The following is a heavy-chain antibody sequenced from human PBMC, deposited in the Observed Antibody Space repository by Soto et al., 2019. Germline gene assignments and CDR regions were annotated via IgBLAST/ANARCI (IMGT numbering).Heavy chain of an antibody. V-gene: IGHV4-31*03. CDR2: IYYSGST. D-gene: IGHD3-10*01. Sequence: PSETLSLTCTVSGGSISSGGYYWSWIRQHPGKGLEWIGYIYYSGSTYYNPSLKSRVTISVDTSKNQFSLKLSSVTAADTAVYYCARDYYGSGSYYNTGWFDPWGQGTLVTVS. J-gene: IGHJ5*02. CDR1: GGSISSGGYY. CDR3: ARDYYGSGSYYNTGWFDP.